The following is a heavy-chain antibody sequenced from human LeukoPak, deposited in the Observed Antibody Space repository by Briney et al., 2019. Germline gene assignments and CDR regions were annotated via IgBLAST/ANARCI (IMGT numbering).Heavy chain of an antibody. D-gene: IGHD6-13*01. CDR2: INPSGGST. CDR3: ARTGPPSSSWYSEAFDI. V-gene: IGHV1-46*01. J-gene: IGHJ3*02. Sequence: GASVKVSCKASGYTFTGYYMHWVRQAPGQGLEWMGIINPSGGSTSYAQKFQGRVTMTRDMSTSTVHMELSSLRSEDTAVYYCARTGPPSSSWYSEAFDIWGQGTMVTVSS. CDR1: GYTFTGYY.